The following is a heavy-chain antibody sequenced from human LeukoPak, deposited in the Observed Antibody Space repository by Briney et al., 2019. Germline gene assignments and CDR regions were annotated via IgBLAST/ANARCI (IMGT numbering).Heavy chain of an antibody. Sequence: GESLKISCKGSGYSFTSYWIAWVRQMPGQGLEWMGIIYPGDSDTRYSPSFRGQVTISADKSISTAYLQWSSLKASYTAMYYCARLRSTAYHPLAFDPWGQGTLVTVSS. CDR1: GYSFTSYW. J-gene: IGHJ5*02. CDR2: IYPGDSDT. D-gene: IGHD2-21*02. CDR3: ARLRSTAYHPLAFDP. V-gene: IGHV5-51*01.